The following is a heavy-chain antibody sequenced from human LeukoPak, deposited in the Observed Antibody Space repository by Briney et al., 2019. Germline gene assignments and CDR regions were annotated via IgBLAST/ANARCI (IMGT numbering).Heavy chain of an antibody. D-gene: IGHD5-18*01. CDR1: GYSISSGYY. Sequence: KASETLSLTCTVSGYSISSGYYWGWIRQPPGKGLEWIGSIYHSGSTYYNPSLKSRVTISVDTSKNQFSLKLSSVTAADTAVYYCAREQGLWIQEWGAFDIWGQGTMVTVSS. CDR3: AREQGLWIQEWGAFDI. CDR2: IYHSGST. J-gene: IGHJ3*02. V-gene: IGHV4-38-2*02.